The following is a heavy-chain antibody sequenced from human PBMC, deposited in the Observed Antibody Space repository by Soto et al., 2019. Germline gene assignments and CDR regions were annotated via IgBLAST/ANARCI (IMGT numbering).Heavy chain of an antibody. CDR1: GGSISSSSYY. D-gene: IGHD4-17*01. Sequence: SETLSLTCTVSGGSISSSSYYWGWIRQPPGKGLEWIGSIYYSGSTYYNPSLKSRVTISVDTSKNQFSLKLSSVTAADTAVYYCVLPLNYDYGDYVDYWGQGTLVTVSS. CDR3: VLPLNYDYGDYVDY. V-gene: IGHV4-39*01. CDR2: IYYSGST. J-gene: IGHJ4*02.